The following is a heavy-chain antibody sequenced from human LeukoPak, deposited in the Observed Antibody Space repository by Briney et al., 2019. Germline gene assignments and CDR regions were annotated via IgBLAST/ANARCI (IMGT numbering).Heavy chain of an antibody. CDR2: IYYSGNS. D-gene: IGHD3-3*01. CDR1: GGSISGFY. J-gene: IGHJ4*02. Sequence: SETLSLTCTVSGGSISGFYWSWIRQPPGKGLEWIGYIYYSGNSNYSPSLKSRVTISVDTSKNQSYLKLSSVTAADTAVYYCARVGPDTYYDFWSGYLAFDYWGQGTLVTVSS. V-gene: IGHV4-59*01. CDR3: ARVGPDTYYDFWSGYLAFDY.